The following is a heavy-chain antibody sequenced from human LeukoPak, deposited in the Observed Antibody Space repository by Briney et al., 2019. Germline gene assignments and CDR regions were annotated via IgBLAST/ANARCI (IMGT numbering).Heavy chain of an antibody. CDR3: ARDRQIAY. V-gene: IGHV3-7*01. CDR2: IKQDGSEK. J-gene: IGHJ4*02. Sequence: GGSLRLSCAASGSIFSNYWLTWVRQAPGQGLEWVANIKQDGSEKHYVDSVKGRFTVSRDNAKNSLYLQMNSLRAEDTAVYYCARDRQIAYWGQGTLVTVSS. CDR1: GSIFSNYW.